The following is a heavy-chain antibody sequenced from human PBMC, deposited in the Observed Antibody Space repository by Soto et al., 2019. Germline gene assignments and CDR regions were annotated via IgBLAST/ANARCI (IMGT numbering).Heavy chain of an antibody. Sequence: SEPLSPTCTLSGGSISSSSYYWGWIRQRPGKGLEWIGSIYYSGSTYYNPSLKSRVTISVDTSKNQFSLKLSSVTAADTAVYYCARHQRYGDYRYYFDYWGQGTLVTVSS. CDR3: ARHQRYGDYRYYFDY. CDR2: IYYSGST. D-gene: IGHD4-17*01. CDR1: GGSISSSSYY. J-gene: IGHJ4*02. V-gene: IGHV4-39*01.